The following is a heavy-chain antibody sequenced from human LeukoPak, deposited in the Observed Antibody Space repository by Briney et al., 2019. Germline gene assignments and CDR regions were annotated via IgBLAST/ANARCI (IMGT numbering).Heavy chain of an antibody. Sequence: PGGSLRLSCAASAFSLSAYNMNWVRQAPGKGLEWVSSISSSSSYIYYADSVKGRFTISRDNAKNSLYLQMNSLRAEDTAVYYCAKYYGSGSNPNNWFDPWGQGTLVTVSS. CDR1: AFSLSAYN. V-gene: IGHV3-21*01. J-gene: IGHJ5*02. CDR2: ISSSSSYI. CDR3: AKYYGSGSNPNNWFDP. D-gene: IGHD3-10*01.